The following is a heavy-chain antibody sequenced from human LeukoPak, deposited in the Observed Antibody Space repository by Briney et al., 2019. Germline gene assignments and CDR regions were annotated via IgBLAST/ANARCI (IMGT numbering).Heavy chain of an antibody. CDR3: ASLRYFDWFFDY. CDR2: IFHSGST. Sequence: SQTLSLTCTVSGGSISSGGHYWNWIAPRPGKGLEWIGYIFHSGSTYYDASLESRVKISVDKSKNHFYLKLSSVTAADTAVYYCASLRYFDWFFDYWGQGTLVTVSS. J-gene: IGHJ4*02. CDR1: GGSISSGGHY. D-gene: IGHD3-9*01. V-gene: IGHV4-31*03.